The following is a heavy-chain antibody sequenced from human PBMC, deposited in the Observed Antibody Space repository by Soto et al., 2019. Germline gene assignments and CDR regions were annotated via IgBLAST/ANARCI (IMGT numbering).Heavy chain of an antibody. CDR2: ISAYNGNT. CDR3: ARDGYFSGGSCYPDYYYYYGMDV. D-gene: IGHD2-15*01. V-gene: IGHV1-18*01. Sequence: APAKASCKASGYTITSYGISWARQATEQGLEWMGWISAYNGNTNYAQKLQGRVTMTTDTSTSTAYMELRSLRSDDTAVYYCARDGYFSGGSCYPDYYYYYGMDVWGQGTTVTVSS. J-gene: IGHJ6*02. CDR1: GYTITSYG.